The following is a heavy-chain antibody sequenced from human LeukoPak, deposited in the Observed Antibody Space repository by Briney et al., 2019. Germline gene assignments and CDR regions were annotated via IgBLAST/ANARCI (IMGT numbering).Heavy chain of an antibody. Sequence: PSETLSLTCTVSGGSINNTLFYWGWIRQPPGKGLEWIGTVYYDGINYSSPSLKSRVATSVDTSKNQFSLRLSSVTAADTAVYYCARVVVERGMIDGVDDYYYYMDVWGKGTTVTVSS. CDR1: GGSINNTLFY. V-gene: IGHV4-39*07. J-gene: IGHJ6*03. CDR3: ARVVVERGMIDGVDDYYYYMDV. CDR2: VYYDGIN. D-gene: IGHD2-15*01.